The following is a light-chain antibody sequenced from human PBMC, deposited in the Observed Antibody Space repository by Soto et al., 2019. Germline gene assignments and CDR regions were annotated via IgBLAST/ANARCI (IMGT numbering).Light chain of an antibody. J-gene: IGLJ1*01. V-gene: IGLV2-14*01. Sequence: QSVLTQPASVSGSPGQSITISCTGTSSDVGAYNRVSWYQQRSGKAPKLMVYEVTHRPSGVSNRFSGSKSGNTASLTISGLQAEDEADYYCFSYTTCRYYVFGNGTKVTV. CDR2: EVT. CDR3: FSYTTCRYYV. CDR1: SSDVGAYNR.